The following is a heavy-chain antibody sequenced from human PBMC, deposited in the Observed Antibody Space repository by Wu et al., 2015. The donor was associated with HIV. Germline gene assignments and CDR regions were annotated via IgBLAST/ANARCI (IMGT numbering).Heavy chain of an antibody. CDR3: VGRQKYISGNVGDFDF. J-gene: IGHJ4*02. CDR2: VIPAFNVI. D-gene: IGHD6-19*01. V-gene: IGHV1-69*05. Sequence: QVQMVQSGAEMKKPGSSVKVSCKASGTSWSHFAMNWVRQAPGQGLEWMGGVIPAFNVINYAQKFQGRVTITTDESTTTVFLEVKSLKSDDTANYYCVGRQKYISGNVGDFDFWGQGTMIIVSS. CDR1: GTSWSHFA.